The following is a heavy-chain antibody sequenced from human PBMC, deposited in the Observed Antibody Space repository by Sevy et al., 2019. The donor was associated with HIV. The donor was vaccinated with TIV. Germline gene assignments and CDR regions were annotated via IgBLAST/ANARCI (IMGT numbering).Heavy chain of an antibody. J-gene: IGHJ3*02. CDR3: ASTRYCSGGSCYLKEDDAFDI. CDR2: IYYSGST. Sequence: SETLSLTCTVSGGSISSYYWSWIRQPPGKGLEWIGYIYYSGSTNYNPSLKSQVTISVDTSKNQFSLKLSSVTAADTVVYYCASTRYCSGGSCYLKEDDAFDIWGQGTMVTVSS. D-gene: IGHD2-15*01. CDR1: GGSISSYY. V-gene: IGHV4-59*01.